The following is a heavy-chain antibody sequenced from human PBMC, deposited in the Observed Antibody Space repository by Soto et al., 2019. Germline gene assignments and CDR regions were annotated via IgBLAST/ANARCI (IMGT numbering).Heavy chain of an antibody. CDR1: GGTFSSYA. V-gene: IGHV1-69*01. CDR3: ARDRIAGSKYYYGMDV. D-gene: IGHD6-13*01. Sequence: QVRLVQSGAEVKKPGSSVRVSCKASGGTFSSYAISWVRQAPGQGLEWMGGIIPIFGTENYAQKFQGRVTITADESTSTAYMELSSLRSEDTAVYYCARDRIAGSKYYYGMDVWGQGTPVTVSS. J-gene: IGHJ6*02. CDR2: IIPIFGTE.